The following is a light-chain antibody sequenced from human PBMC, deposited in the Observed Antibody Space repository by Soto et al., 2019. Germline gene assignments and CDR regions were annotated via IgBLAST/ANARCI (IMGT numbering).Light chain of an antibody. CDR3: CSYAGSSV. Sequence: QSVLTQPAPVSGSPGQSITISCTGTSSDVGSYNLVSWYQQHPGKAPKLMIYEGSKRPSGVSNRFSGSKSGNTASLTISGLQAEDEADYYCCSYAGSSVFGTGTKVTVL. CDR2: EGS. J-gene: IGLJ1*01. CDR1: SSDVGSYNL. V-gene: IGLV2-23*01.